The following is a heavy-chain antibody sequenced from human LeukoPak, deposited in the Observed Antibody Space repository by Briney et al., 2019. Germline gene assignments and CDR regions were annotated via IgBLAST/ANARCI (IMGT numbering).Heavy chain of an antibody. CDR3: ARHYCSSTSCYTLGWFDP. V-gene: IGHV4-38-2*01. Sequence: SETLSLTCAVSGYSISSVYYWGWIRQPPGKGLEWIGSICRSGSTYYNPSLKSRVTISVDTSKNQSSLKLSSVTAADTAVYYCARHYCSSTSCYTLGWFDPWGQGTLVTVSS. CDR2: ICRSGST. CDR1: GYSISSVYY. D-gene: IGHD2-2*02. J-gene: IGHJ5*02.